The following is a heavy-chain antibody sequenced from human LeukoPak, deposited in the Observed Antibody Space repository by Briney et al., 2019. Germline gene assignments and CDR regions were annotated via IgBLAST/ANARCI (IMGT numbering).Heavy chain of an antibody. CDR1: GFTFSSYA. Sequence: GGSLRLSCAASGFTFSSYAMHWVRQAPGKGLEWVSYISSSSSTIYYADSVKGRFTISRDNAKNSLYLQMNSLRAEDTAVYYCARDPLPYCGGDCYPVNWFDPWGQGTLVTVSS. CDR2: ISSSSSTI. D-gene: IGHD2-21*01. J-gene: IGHJ5*02. CDR3: ARDPLPYCGGDCYPVNWFDP. V-gene: IGHV3-48*01.